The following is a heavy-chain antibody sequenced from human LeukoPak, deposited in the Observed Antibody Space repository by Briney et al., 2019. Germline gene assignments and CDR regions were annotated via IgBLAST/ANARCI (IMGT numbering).Heavy chain of an antibody. CDR2: IYYSGST. D-gene: IGHD3-10*01. Sequence: SETLSLTCTVSGGSISSYYWSWIRQPPGQGLEWIGYIYYSGSTNYNPSLKSRVAISVDTSKNQFSLKLSSVTAADTAVYYCARVSEYYYGSGSYLSSRGGWYFDLWGRGTLVTVSS. V-gene: IGHV4-59*01. CDR3: ARVSEYYYGSGSYLSSRGGWYFDL. J-gene: IGHJ2*01. CDR1: GGSISSYY.